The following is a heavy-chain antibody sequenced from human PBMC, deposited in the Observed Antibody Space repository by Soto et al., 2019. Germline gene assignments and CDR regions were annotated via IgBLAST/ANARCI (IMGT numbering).Heavy chain of an antibody. V-gene: IGHV3-7*01. CDR2: IKHVGSEK. J-gene: IGHJ4*02. CDR1: GFTFSNYW. D-gene: IGHD6-13*01. CDR3: ARGRYSSTWVDY. Sequence: EVQLVESGGGLVQPGGSLRLSCAASGFTFSNYWMTWVRQAPGKGLEWVANIKHVGSEKYYVDSVKGRFTISRDNAKSSLYLQMDSLRAVDTAVYRCARGRYSSTWVDYWGQGTLVTVSS.